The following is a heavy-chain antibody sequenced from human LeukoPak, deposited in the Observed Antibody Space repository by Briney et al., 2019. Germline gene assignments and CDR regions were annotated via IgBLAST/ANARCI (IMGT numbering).Heavy chain of an antibody. CDR1: GYTFTSYD. Sequence: ASVKVSCKASGYTFTSYDINWVRQATGQGLEWMGWMNPNSGNTGYAQKFQGRVTITRNTSISTAYMELSSLRSEDTAVYYCARGPVLRFLEWLEPPAFDIWGQGTMVTVSS. V-gene: IGHV1-8*03. D-gene: IGHD3-3*01. CDR2: MNPNSGNT. J-gene: IGHJ3*02. CDR3: ARGPVLRFLEWLEPPAFDI.